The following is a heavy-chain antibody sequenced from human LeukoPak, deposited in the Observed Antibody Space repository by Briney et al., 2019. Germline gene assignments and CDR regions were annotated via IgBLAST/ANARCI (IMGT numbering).Heavy chain of an antibody. V-gene: IGHV3-23*01. CDR1: GIIFGSHG. Sequence: GSLRLSCAASGIIFGSHGMAWVRQAPGKGLEWVSSIRPNGDRTFYADFVKGRFTISRDNSKNTVSLHMNSLRAEDSAIYRCARAYDKAYDYWGQGTLVTVSS. CDR2: IRPNGDRT. J-gene: IGHJ4*02. CDR3: ARAYDKAYDY. D-gene: IGHD2-21*01.